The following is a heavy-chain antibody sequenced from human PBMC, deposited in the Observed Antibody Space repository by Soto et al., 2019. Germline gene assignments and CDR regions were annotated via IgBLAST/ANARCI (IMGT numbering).Heavy chain of an antibody. CDR3: AKGIAARPNYYYGMDV. D-gene: IGHD6-6*01. CDR1: GFTFSDYS. Sequence: GGSLRLSCAASGFTFSDYSMHWVRQAPGKGLEWVSVITGSRGKTYYADSVKGRFTISRDNSKNTLYLQMNSLRAEDTAVYYCAKGIAARPNYYYGMDVWGQGTTVTVSS. CDR2: ITGSRGKT. J-gene: IGHJ6*02. V-gene: IGHV3-23*01.